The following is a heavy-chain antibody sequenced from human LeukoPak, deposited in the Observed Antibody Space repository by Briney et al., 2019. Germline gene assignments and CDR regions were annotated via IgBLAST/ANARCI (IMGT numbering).Heavy chain of an antibody. CDR2: IYYSGST. V-gene: IGHV4-59*01. CDR1: GGSISSYY. CDR3: ARAASDFWSGYSYYYYYYMDV. D-gene: IGHD3-3*01. J-gene: IGHJ6*03. Sequence: NPSETLSLTCTVSGGSISSYYWSWIRQPPGKGLEWIGYIYYSGSTNYNPSRKSRVTISVDTSKNQFSLKLSSVTAADTAVYYCARAASDFWSGYSYYYYYYMDVWGKGTTVTVSS.